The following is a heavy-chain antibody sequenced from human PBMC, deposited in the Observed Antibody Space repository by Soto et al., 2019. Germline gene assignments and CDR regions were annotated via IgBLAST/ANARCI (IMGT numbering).Heavy chain of an antibody. V-gene: IGHV4-31*03. CDR2: IYYSGST. D-gene: IGHD2-15*01. CDR3: ARLSRADCSGGSCYYYGMDV. Sequence: SETLSLTCTVSCGSISSGGYYWSWIRQHPGKGLEWIGYIYYSGSTYYNPSLKSRVTISVDTSKNQFSLKLSSVTAADTAVYYCARLSRADCSGGSCYYYGMDVWGQGTTVTVSS. CDR1: CGSISSGGYY. J-gene: IGHJ6*02.